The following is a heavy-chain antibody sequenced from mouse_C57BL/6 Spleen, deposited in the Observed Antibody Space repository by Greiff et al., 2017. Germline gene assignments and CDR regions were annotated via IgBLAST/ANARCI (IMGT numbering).Heavy chain of an antibody. CDR1: GYTFTSYW. CDR3: SRYGDYGGEFAY. CDR2: IDPSDSYT. V-gene: IGHV1-69*01. D-gene: IGHD2-4*01. Sequence: QVQLKQPGAELVMPGASVKLSCKASGYTFTSYWMHWVKQRPGQGLEWIGEIDPSDSYTNYNQKFKGKSTLTVDKASSTAYMQLSRLTSEDSAVYYCSRYGDYGGEFAYWGQGTLVTVSA. J-gene: IGHJ3*01.